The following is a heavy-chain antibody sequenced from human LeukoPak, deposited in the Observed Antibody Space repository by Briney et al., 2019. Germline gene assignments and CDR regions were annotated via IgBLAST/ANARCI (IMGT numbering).Heavy chain of an antibody. D-gene: IGHD2-15*01. J-gene: IGHJ4*02. Sequence: GGSLRLSCVASGFTFSSYWMHWVRQAPGKGLEWVANIKQDGGQKSYVDSVKGRFTISRDNAKNSVFLKMNSLRAEDTAVYYCASLQVVWGQGALVTVSS. CDR3: ASLQVV. CDR1: GFTFSSYW. V-gene: IGHV3-7*05. CDR2: IKQDGGQK.